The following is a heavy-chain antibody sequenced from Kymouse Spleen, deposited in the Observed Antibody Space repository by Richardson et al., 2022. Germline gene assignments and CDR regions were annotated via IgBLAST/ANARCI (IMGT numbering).Heavy chain of an antibody. Sequence: QLQLQESGPGLVKPSETLSLTCTVSGGSISSSSYYWGWIRQPPGKGLEWIGSIYYSGSTYYNPSLKSRVTISVDTSKNQFSLKLSSVTAADTAVYYCARQRELELRVFDYWGQGTLVTVSS. CDR2: IYYSGST. V-gene: IGHV4-39*01. CDR3: ARQRELELRVFDY. CDR1: GGSISSSSYY. D-gene: IGHD1-7*01. J-gene: IGHJ4*02.